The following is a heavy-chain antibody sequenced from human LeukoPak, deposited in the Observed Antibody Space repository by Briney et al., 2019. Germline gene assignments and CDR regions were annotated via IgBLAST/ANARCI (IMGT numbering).Heavy chain of an antibody. D-gene: IGHD1-26*01. CDR1: GFTFSSYG. V-gene: IGHV3-21*01. CDR3: ARDRGSGSYYTPPLS. J-gene: IGHJ4*02. CDR2: ISSSSSYI. Sequence: GGSLRLSCAASGFTFSSYGMHWVRQAPGKGLEWVSSISSSSSYIYYADSVKGRFTISRDNAKNSLYLQMNSLRAEDTAVYYCARDRGSGSYYTPPLSWGQGTLVTVSS.